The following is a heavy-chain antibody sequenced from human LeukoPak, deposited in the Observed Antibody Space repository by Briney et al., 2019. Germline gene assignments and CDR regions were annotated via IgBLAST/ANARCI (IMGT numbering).Heavy chain of an antibody. Sequence: PGGSLRLSCGASGFAFSTYGMSWVRQAPGTGLEWVSGISGGGGGPLYADSVKGRFTISRDNAKNSLYLQMNSLRAEDTAVYYCAGVVGIAAAGTPHWGQGTLVTVSS. CDR2: ISGGGGGP. J-gene: IGHJ4*02. CDR3: AGVVGIAAAGTPH. V-gene: IGHV3-23*01. D-gene: IGHD6-13*01. CDR1: GFAFSTYG.